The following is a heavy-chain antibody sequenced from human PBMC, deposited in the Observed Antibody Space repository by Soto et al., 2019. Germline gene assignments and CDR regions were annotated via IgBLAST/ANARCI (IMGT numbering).Heavy chain of an antibody. V-gene: IGHV3-23*01. CDR2: IGSGGRR. CDR3: AKNPLLYSYGSNFDY. CDR1: GFTFSSNA. J-gene: IGHJ4*02. Sequence: PGGSLRLSCAASGFTFSSNAMGWVRQAPGKGLEWVSSIGSGGRRYYADSVKGRLTISRDTSKNTLYLQMNSLRAEDSAVYYCAKNPLLYSYGSNFDYWGQGTLVTVSS. D-gene: IGHD5-18*01.